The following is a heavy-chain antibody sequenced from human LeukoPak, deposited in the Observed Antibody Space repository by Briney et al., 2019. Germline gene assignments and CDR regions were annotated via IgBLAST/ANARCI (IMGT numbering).Heavy chain of an antibody. CDR3: ARGFIVVVTAASYDLDY. CDR2: INPSGGST. D-gene: IGHD2-21*02. J-gene: IGHJ4*02. CDR1: GYTFTSYY. Sequence: ASVKVPCKASGYTFTSYYMHWVRQAPGQGLEWMGIINPSGGSTSYAQKFQGRVTMTRDTSTSTVYMELSSLRSEDTAVYYCARGFIVVVTAASYDLDYWGQGTLVTVSS. V-gene: IGHV1-46*01.